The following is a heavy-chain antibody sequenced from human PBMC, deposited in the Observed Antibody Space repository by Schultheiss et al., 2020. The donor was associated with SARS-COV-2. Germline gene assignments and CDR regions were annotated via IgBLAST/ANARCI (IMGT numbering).Heavy chain of an antibody. J-gene: IGHJ4*02. CDR1: GFTFSSYW. CDR2: ISSSGSTI. D-gene: IGHD3-10*01. Sequence: GGSLRLSCAASGFTFSSYWMSWIRQAPGKGLEWVSYISSSGSTIYYADSVKGRFTISRDNSKNTLYLQMNSLRAEDTAVYYCAKPTITMVRGYYFDYWGQGTLVTVSS. CDR3: AKPTITMVRGYYFDY. V-gene: IGHV3-48*01.